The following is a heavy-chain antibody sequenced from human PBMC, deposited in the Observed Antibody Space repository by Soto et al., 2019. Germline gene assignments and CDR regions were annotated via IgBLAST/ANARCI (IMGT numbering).Heavy chain of an antibody. V-gene: IGHV3-74*01. Sequence: HPGGSLRLSCAASGFTVSSYWMHWVRQAPGKGLVWVARMNEDWSVTSHAESVRGRFTISRDSAKNTLYLQMNSLTADDTAVYYCARDLARGSSSSSPRYYYYYGMDVWGQGTTVTVSS. CDR1: GFTVSSYW. CDR3: ARDLARGSSSSSPRYYYYYGMDV. J-gene: IGHJ6*02. CDR2: MNEDWSVT. D-gene: IGHD6-6*01.